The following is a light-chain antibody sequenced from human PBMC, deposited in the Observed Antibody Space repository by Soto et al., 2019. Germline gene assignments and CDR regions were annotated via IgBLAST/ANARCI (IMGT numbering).Light chain of an antibody. V-gene: IGKV3-15*01. CDR3: QQYNNWPPWT. CDR1: QRVSRN. Sequence: EIVMTQSPATRSVSPGERATLSCRASQRVSRNLAWYQQKPGQAPRLLIYGASTRATGIPARFSGSGSGTEFTLTISSLQSEDFAVYYCQQYNNWPPWTSGQGTKVEIK. CDR2: GAS. J-gene: IGKJ1*01.